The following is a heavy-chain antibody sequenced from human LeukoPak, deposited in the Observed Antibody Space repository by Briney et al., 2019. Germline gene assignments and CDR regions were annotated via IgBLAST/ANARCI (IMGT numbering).Heavy chain of an antibody. CDR3: ARDASQIYYGSGSCPDY. V-gene: IGHV1-46*01. CDR2: INPSGGST. CDR1: GYTFTSYY. D-gene: IGHD3-10*01. Sequence: AASVKVSCKASGYTFTSYYMHWVRQAPGQGLEWMGIINPSGGSTSHAQKFQGRVTMTRDMSTSTVYMELSSLRSEDTAVYYCARDASQIYYGSGSCPDYWGQGTLVTVSS. J-gene: IGHJ4*02.